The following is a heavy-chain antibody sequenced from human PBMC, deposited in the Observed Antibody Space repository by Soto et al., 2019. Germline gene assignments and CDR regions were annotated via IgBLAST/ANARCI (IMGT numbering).Heavy chain of an antibody. CDR1: GYTFTSYA. J-gene: IGHJ3*02. CDR2: INAGNGNT. Sequence: GASVKVSCKASGYTFTSYAMHWVRQAPGQRLEWMGWINAGNGNTKYSQKFQGRVTITRDTSASTAYMELSSLRSEDTAVYYCARGGKGRITMVRGVIGAFEIWGQGTMVTAS. D-gene: IGHD3-10*01. CDR3: ARGGKGRITMVRGVIGAFEI. V-gene: IGHV1-3*01.